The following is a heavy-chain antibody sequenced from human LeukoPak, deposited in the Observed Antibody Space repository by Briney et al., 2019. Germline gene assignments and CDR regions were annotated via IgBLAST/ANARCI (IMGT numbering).Heavy chain of an antibody. CDR1: GYTFTGYY. CDR2: INPNSGGT. V-gene: IGHV1-2*02. CDR3: ARGSDYYYYGMDV. J-gene: IGHJ6*02. Sequence: ASVKVSCKASGYTFTGYYMHWVRQAPGQGLEWMGWINPNSGGTNYAQKCQGRVTMTRDTSISTAYMELSRLRSDDTAVYYCARGSDYYYYGMDVWGQGTTVTVSS.